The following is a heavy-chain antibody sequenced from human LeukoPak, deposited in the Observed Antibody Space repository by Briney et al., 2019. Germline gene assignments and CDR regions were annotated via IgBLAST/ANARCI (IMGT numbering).Heavy chain of an antibody. Sequence: HPGGSLRLSCAASGFTFSSYAMHWVRQAPGKGLEYVSAISSNGGSTYYANSVKGRFTISRDNSKNTLYLQMGSLRSDDTAVYYCARDSSWRPFDYWGQGTLVTVSS. CDR1: GFTFSSYA. D-gene: IGHD5-12*01. CDR3: ARDSSWRPFDY. CDR2: ISSNGGST. V-gene: IGHV3-64*01. J-gene: IGHJ4*02.